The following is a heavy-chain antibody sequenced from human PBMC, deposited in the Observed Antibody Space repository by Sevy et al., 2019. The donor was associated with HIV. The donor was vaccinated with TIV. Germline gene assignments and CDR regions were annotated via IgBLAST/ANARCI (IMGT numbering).Heavy chain of an antibody. Sequence: ASVKVSCKASGYTFTSYGISWVRQAPGQGLEWMGWISAYNGNTNYARKLQGRVTMTTDTSTSTAYMELRSLRSDDTAVYYCAGLSRGRETYYYDSSGYYSDYWGQGTLVTVSS. CDR3: AGLSRGRETYYYDSSGYYSDY. CDR2: ISAYNGNT. D-gene: IGHD3-22*01. V-gene: IGHV1-18*04. CDR1: GYTFTSYG. J-gene: IGHJ4*02.